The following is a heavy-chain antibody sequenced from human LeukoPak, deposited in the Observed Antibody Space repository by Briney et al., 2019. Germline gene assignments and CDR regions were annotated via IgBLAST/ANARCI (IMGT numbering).Heavy chain of an antibody. CDR3: ARETAYAFDI. V-gene: IGHV3-30*03. CDR1: GFTFSSYS. D-gene: IGHD5-18*01. J-gene: IGHJ3*02. CDR2: ISYDGSNK. Sequence: GGSLRLSCAASGFTFSSYSMNWVRQAPGKGLEWAAVISYDGSNKYYADSVKGRFTISRDNSKNTLYLQMNSLRAEDTAVYYCARETAYAFDIWGQGTMVTVSS.